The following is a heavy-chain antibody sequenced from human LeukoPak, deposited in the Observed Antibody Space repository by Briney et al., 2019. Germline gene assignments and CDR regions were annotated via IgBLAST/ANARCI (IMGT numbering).Heavy chain of an antibody. J-gene: IGHJ4*02. CDR2: IRYDGSNK. CDR1: GFTFSSYG. V-gene: IGHV3-30*02. CDR3: AKDRVKEGDDYSPVDY. D-gene: IGHD4-11*01. Sequence: PGGSLRLSCAASGFTFSSYGMHWVRQAPGKGLEWVAFIRYDGSNKYYADPVKGRFTISRDNSKNTLYLQMNSLRAEDTAVYYCAKDRVKEGDDYSPVDYWGQGTLVTVSS.